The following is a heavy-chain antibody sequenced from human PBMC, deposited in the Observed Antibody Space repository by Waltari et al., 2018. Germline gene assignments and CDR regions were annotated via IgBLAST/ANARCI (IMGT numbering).Heavy chain of an antibody. CDR3: ARGLGTYYYYYGMDV. D-gene: IGHD1-1*01. J-gene: IGHJ6*02. Sequence: QVQLQESGPGLVKPSQTLSLTCTVSGGSISSGSYYWSWIRQPAGKGLDWIGRIYTIGSTNYNPSLKSRVTIPVDTSKNQFSLKLSSVTAADTAVYYCARGLGTYYYYYGMDVWGQGTTVTVSS. CDR1: GGSISSGSYY. CDR2: IYTIGST. V-gene: IGHV4-61*02.